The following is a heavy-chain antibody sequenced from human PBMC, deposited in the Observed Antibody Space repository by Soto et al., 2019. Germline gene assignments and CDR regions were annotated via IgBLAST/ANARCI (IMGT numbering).Heavy chain of an antibody. CDR3: AKGGGGDCFRPPYYCYYYMDV. Sequence: GGSLRLSCAASGFTFSSYAMSWVRQAPGKGLEWVSAISGSGGSTYYADSVKGRFTISRDNSKNTLYLQMNSLRAEDMAVYYCAKGGGGDCFRPPYYCYYYMDVWGKGTTVTVSS. CDR1: GFTFSSYA. CDR2: ISGSGGST. D-gene: IGHD2-21*01. J-gene: IGHJ6*03. V-gene: IGHV3-23*01.